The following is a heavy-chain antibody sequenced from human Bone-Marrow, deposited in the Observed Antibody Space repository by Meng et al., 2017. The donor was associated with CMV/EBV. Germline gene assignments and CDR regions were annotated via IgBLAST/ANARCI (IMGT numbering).Heavy chain of an antibody. D-gene: IGHD3-10*01. CDR2: ISHRGRT. J-gene: IGHJ6*02. Sequence: SETLSLTCAVYGGSFSGYYWTWIRQPPGKGLEWIGEISHRGRTNYKSSLESRVTISVDTSKTQFSLKVSSVTDADTAVYYCAGGGFGGSGVTYYYYYEMDVWGQGTTVTVSS. CDR3: AGGGFGGSGVTYYYYYEMDV. V-gene: IGHV4-34*01. CDR1: GGSFSGYY.